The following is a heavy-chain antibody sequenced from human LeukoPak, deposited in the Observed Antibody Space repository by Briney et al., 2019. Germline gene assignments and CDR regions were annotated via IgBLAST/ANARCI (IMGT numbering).Heavy chain of an antibody. CDR2: MNPNSGNT. Sequence: ASVKVSCKASGYTFTSYDINWVRQATGQGLEWMGWMNPNSGNTGYAQKFQGRVTMTRNTSISTAYMELSSLRSEDTAVYYCARYDYYDSSGYYSFDYWGQGTLVTVSS. V-gene: IGHV1-8*01. D-gene: IGHD3-22*01. CDR3: ARYDYYDSSGYYSFDY. CDR1: GYTFTSYD. J-gene: IGHJ4*02.